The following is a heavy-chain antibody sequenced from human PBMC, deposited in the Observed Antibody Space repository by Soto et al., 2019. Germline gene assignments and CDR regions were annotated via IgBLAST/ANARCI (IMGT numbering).Heavy chain of an antibody. CDR3: ARDQEAGSFFPYYYGMDV. D-gene: IGHD6-13*01. J-gene: IGHJ6*02. V-gene: IGHV3-48*03. CDR1: GFTFSSYE. Sequence: EVQLVESGGGLVQPGGSLRLSCATSGFTFSSYEMNWVRQAPGKGLEWVSYISSSGSTIYYADSVKGRFTISRDNAKNSLYLQMDSLRAEDTAVYYRARDQEAGSFFPYYYGMDVWGQGTTVTVSS. CDR2: ISSSGSTI.